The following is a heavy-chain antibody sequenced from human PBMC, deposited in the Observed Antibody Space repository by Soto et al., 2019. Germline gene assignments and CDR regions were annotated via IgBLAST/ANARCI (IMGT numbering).Heavy chain of an antibody. CDR1: GGSISSNNW. CDR2: IYHSGDT. D-gene: IGHD4-4*01. J-gene: IGHJ4*02. CDR3: ARETYSNYGGWIDF. V-gene: IGHV4-4*02. Sequence: QVQLQESGPRLVKPSGTLSLTCTVSGGSISSNNWWTWVRQHPGKGLEWIGEIYHSGDTNYKPSLESRVSISVDKSKNQIALMLNSVTAADTAVYYCARETYSNYGGWIDFWGQGALVTVSS.